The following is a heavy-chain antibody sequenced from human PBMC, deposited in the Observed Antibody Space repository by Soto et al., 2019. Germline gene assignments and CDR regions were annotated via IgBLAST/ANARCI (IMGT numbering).Heavy chain of an antibody. Sequence: GGSLRLSCAASGFTFSSYWMSWVRQAPGKGLEWVANIKQDGSEKYYVDSVKGRFTISRDNAKNSLYLQMNSLRAEDTAVYYCARDSPPITGTTGYFDFWGQGTPVTVSS. J-gene: IGHJ4*02. CDR2: IKQDGSEK. D-gene: IGHD1-7*01. CDR3: ARDSPPITGTTGYFDF. CDR1: GFTFSSYW. V-gene: IGHV3-7*01.